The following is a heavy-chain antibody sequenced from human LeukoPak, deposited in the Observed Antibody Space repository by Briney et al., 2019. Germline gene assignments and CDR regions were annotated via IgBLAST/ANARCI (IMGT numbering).Heavy chain of an antibody. D-gene: IGHD3-16*01. CDR1: GYSFTNYW. CDR3: ARIWLRAFDI. J-gene: IGHJ3*02. CDR2: IYPDDSDT. Sequence: HGESLKISCKGSGYSFTNYWIAWVRQMPGKGLEWMGIIYPDDSDTRYSPSFQGQVTISADKSVSTAYLQWSSLKASDTAMYYCARIWLRAFDIWGQGTMVTVSS. V-gene: IGHV5-51*01.